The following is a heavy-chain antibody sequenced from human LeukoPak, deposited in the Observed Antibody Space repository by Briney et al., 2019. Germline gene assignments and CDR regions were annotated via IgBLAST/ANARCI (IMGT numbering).Heavy chain of an antibody. CDR2: IYSSGTT. CDR3: ARVSPIPAAGSSYYFAMDV. CDR1: GGSISSYY. V-gene: IGHV4-4*07. J-gene: IGHJ6*02. D-gene: IGHD6-13*01. Sequence: AETLSLTCTVSGGSISSYYWSWIRQPAAKGLEWIGRIYSSGTTTYNPSFKSRVTMSLDTSNNQLSLKLTSVTAADTAVYYCARVSPIPAAGSSYYFAMDVWGQGTKVTASS.